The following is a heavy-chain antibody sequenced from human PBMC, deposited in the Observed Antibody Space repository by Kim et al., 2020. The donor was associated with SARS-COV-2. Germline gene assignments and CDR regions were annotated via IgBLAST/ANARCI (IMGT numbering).Heavy chain of an antibody. Sequence: GGSLRLSCAASGFTFSISAMRWVRQAPGKGLEWVSAIWDDGSNTYYADSVKGRFTISRDNSKNTLYLQMNSLRAEDTAVYYCATERVAGYCGDPRFDYY. V-gene: IGHV3-33*01. CDR1: GFTFSISA. D-gene: IGHD2-21*01. J-gene: IGHJ6*01. CDR3: ATERVAGYCGDPRFDYY. CDR2: IWDDGSNT.